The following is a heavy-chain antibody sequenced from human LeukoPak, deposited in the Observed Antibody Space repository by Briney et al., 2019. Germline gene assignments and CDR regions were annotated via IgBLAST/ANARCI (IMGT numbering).Heavy chain of an antibody. V-gene: IGHV3-66*01. Sequence: GGSLRLSCAASGITVSANYMSWVRQAPGKGLEWVSVIYSGGSTYYADSVKGRSTISRDSSKNTLYLQMSSLRAEDTAVYYCASWVAYYVGGSKNDAFDIWGQGTMVTVSS. J-gene: IGHJ3*02. CDR2: IYSGGST. CDR1: GITVSANY. CDR3: ASWVAYYVGGSKNDAFDI. D-gene: IGHD3-16*01.